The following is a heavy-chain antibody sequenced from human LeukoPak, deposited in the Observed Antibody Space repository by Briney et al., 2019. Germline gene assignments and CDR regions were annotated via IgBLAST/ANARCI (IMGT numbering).Heavy chain of an antibody. J-gene: IGHJ3*02. CDR3: ARDGNNNYYGSGSYYNGPDAFDI. CDR2: INQYGSEK. CDR1: GFTFSSYW. Sequence: GGSLRLSCAASGFTFSSYWMSWVRQAPGKGLQWVANINQYGSEKYYVDSVKGRFTISRDNAKNSLYLQMNSLRDEDTAVYYCARDGNNNYYGSGSYYNGPDAFDIWGQGTMVTVSS. V-gene: IGHV3-7*01. D-gene: IGHD3-10*01.